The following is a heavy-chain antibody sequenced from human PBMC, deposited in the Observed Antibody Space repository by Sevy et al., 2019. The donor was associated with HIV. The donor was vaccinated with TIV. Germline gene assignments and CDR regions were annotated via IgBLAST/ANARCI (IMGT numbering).Heavy chain of an antibody. D-gene: IGHD3-3*01. J-gene: IGHJ6*02. Sequence: GGSLRLSCAASGFTFKNFAMHWVRQAPGKGLEWVAVISYNGGNEYYADSVKGRFTISRDSSKNTLYLQMNSLRPEDTAIYYRAMASGLRFFYGMDVWGQGTAVTVSS. CDR3: AMASGLRFFYGMDV. CDR2: ISYNGGNE. V-gene: IGHV3-30-3*01. CDR1: GFTFKNFA.